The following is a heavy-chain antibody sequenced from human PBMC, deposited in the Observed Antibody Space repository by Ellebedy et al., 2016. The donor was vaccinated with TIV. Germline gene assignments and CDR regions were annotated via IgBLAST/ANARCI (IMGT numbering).Heavy chain of an antibody. CDR3: ARDRDVTSRGILDY. V-gene: IGHV4-4*02. J-gene: IGHJ4*02. CDR1: GASISSNNW. D-gene: IGHD5-24*01. CDR2: VYHSGTT. Sequence: SQTLSLTCAVSGASISSNNWWPWVRQAPGRGLEWIGEVYHSGTTYYNPSLKSRVTVSVDTSKNQFSLKLTSVTAADTAMYYCARDRDVTSRGILDYWGQGILVTVSS.